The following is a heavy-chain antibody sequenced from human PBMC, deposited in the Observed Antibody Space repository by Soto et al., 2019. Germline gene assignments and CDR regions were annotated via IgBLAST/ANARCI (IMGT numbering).Heavy chain of an antibody. J-gene: IGHJ4*02. Sequence: PSQTLSLTCAICGDSVSNNGATWNWIRQSPSRGLEWLGRAYYRSRWQYDYATSVRSRITINPGTSKNQFSLQLNAVTPEDTAVYYCARDPQDFNSGFDSWGQGTLVTVSS. D-gene: IGHD1-26*01. CDR2: AYYRSRWQY. CDR3: ARDPQDFNSGFDS. V-gene: IGHV6-1*01. CDR1: GDSVSNNGAT.